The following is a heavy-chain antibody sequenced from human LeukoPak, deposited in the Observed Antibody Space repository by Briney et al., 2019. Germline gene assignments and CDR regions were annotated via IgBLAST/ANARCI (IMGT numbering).Heavy chain of an antibody. CDR1: GYTFTGYY. CDR3: ARDRDFWSGYYDYYYMDV. V-gene: IGHV1-2*02. D-gene: IGHD3-3*01. Sequence: ASVKVSCKASGYTFTGYYMHWVRQAPGQGLEWMGWINPNSGGTNYAQKLQGRVTMTRDTSISTAYMELSRLRSDDTAVYYCARDRDFWSGYYDYYYMDVWGKGTTVTVSS. J-gene: IGHJ6*03. CDR2: INPNSGGT.